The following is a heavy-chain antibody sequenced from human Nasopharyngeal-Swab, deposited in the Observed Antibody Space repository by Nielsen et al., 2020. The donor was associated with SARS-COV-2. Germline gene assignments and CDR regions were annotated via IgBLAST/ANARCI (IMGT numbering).Heavy chain of an antibody. D-gene: IGHD5-24*01. Sequence: GESLKISCAASGFTVSSNYMSWVRQAPGKGLEWVSVIYSDGSTYYADSVKGRFTISRDNSKNTLYLQMNSLRAEDTAVYYCARVVYGYNYPVDYWGQGTLVTVSS. CDR3: ARVVYGYNYPVDY. CDR2: IYSDGST. CDR1: GFTVSSNY. V-gene: IGHV3-66*01. J-gene: IGHJ4*02.